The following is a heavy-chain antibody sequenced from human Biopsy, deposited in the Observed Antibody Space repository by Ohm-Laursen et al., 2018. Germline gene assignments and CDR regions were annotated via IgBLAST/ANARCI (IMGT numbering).Heavy chain of an antibody. V-gene: IGHV1-69*06. CDR2: VIPISNTA. CDR1: GGSFSDYG. J-gene: IGHJ4*02. Sequence: ASVKVSCKASGGSFSDYGLSWVRQAPGRGLEWMGRVIPISNTANYAQNFQDKLTITADRSTNTAYMELNSLRSEDTAVYFCATLTEDYGASPDSWGQGTLVVVSS. D-gene: IGHD4-17*01. CDR3: ATLTEDYGASPDS.